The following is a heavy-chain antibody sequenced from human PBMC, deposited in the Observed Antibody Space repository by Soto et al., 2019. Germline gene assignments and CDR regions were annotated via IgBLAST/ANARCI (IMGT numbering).Heavy chain of an antibody. V-gene: IGHV1-69*02. D-gene: IGHD4-4*01. CDR3: ARASPPGNTGSYYYMDV. Sequence: SVKVSCKASGGTFSSYTISWVRQAPGQGLEWMGRIIPILGIANYAQKFQGRVTITADKSTSTAYMELSSLRSEDTAVYYCARASPPGNTGSYYYMDVWGKGTTVTVSS. J-gene: IGHJ6*03. CDR1: GGTFSSYT. CDR2: IIPILGIA.